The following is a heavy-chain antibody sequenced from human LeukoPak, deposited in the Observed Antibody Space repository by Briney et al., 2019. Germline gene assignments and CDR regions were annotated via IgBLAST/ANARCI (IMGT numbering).Heavy chain of an antibody. Sequence: SETLSLTCTVSGGSISSSSYYWSWIRQPPGKGLEWIGYMYYSGSTNYNPSLKSRVTISVDTSNHFSLKLWSLTAADTAVYYCARLTGVAGDRYYFDYWGQGTLVTVSS. V-gene: IGHV4-61*03. CDR1: GGSISSSSYY. D-gene: IGHD6-19*01. CDR2: MYYSGST. J-gene: IGHJ4*02. CDR3: ARLTGVAGDRYYFDY.